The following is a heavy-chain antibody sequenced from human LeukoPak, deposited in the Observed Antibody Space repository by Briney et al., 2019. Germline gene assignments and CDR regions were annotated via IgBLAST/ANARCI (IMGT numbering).Heavy chain of an antibody. CDR2: IYSGGST. Sequence: GGSLRLSCAASGFTVSSNYMSWVRRAPGKGLEWVSVIYSGGSTYYADSVKGRFTISRDNSKNTLYLQMNSLRAEDTAVYYCARSNYGDYVRSEAFDIWGQGTMVTVSS. CDR3: ARSNYGDYVRSEAFDI. V-gene: IGHV3-53*01. J-gene: IGHJ3*02. CDR1: GFTVSSNY. D-gene: IGHD4-17*01.